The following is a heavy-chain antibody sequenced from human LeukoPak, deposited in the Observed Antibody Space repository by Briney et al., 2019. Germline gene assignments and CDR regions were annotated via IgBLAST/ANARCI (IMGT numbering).Heavy chain of an antibody. CDR1: GFTFSIYR. Sequence: GGSLRLSCAASGFTFSIYRMSWLRQARGEALECVANINQDGGEKYYVDSVKGRFTIYRDNAKNSLYLQMNSLRAEDTAVYYCASIVVVIGTRSFDYWGQGSLVSVSS. CDR3: ASIVVVIGTRSFDY. CDR2: INQDGGEK. J-gene: IGHJ4*02. V-gene: IGHV3-7*01. D-gene: IGHD2-15*01.